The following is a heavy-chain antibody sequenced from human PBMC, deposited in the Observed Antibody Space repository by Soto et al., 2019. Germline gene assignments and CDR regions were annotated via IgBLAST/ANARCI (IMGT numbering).Heavy chain of an antibody. Sequence: GASVKVSCKASGGTFSSYASSWVRQAPGQGLEWMGGIIPIFGTANYAQKFQGRVTITADESTSTAYMELSSLRSEDTAVYYCARNIGDSSGYYYDGDAFDIWGQGSMVTVSS. CDR2: IIPIFGTA. CDR3: ARNIGDSSGYYYDGDAFDI. CDR1: GGTFSSYA. V-gene: IGHV1-69*13. D-gene: IGHD3-22*01. J-gene: IGHJ3*02.